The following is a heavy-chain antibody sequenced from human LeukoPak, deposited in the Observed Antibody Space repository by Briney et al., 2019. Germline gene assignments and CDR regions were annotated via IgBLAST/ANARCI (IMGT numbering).Heavy chain of an antibody. D-gene: IGHD3-22*01. Sequence: GGSLRLSCTASGFTFGDYAMSWFRQAPGKGLEWVGFIRSKAYGGTTEYAASVKGRFTISRDDSKSIAYLQMNSLKTEDTAVYYCTRVDYYDSSGYYDYWGQGTLVTVPS. CDR1: GFTFGDYA. V-gene: IGHV3-49*03. CDR3: TRVDYYDSSGYYDY. J-gene: IGHJ4*02. CDR2: IRSKAYGGTT.